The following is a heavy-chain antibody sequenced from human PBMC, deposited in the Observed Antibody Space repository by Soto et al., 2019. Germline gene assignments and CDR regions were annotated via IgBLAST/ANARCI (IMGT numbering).Heavy chain of an antibody. CDR3: ARAGDSSSWVAYYYYGMDV. V-gene: IGHV3-30-3*01. CDR1: GFTFSSYA. CDR2: ISYDGSNK. Sequence: PGGSLRLSCAASGFTFSSYAMHWVRQAPGKGQEWVAVISYDGSNKYYADSVKGRFTISRDNSKNTLYLQMNSLRAEDTAVYYCARAGDSSSWVAYYYYGMDVWGQGTTVTVSS. D-gene: IGHD6-13*01. J-gene: IGHJ6*02.